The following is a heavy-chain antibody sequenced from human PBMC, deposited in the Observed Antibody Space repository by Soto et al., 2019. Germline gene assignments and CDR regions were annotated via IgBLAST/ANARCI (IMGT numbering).Heavy chain of an antibody. CDR1: GDTFTDYY. V-gene: IGHV1-46*01. CDR3: ARGGHVVVVTAALDS. CDR2: VNPSGGHT. Sequence: QVQLMQSGAEVKKPGASVKVSCKASGDTFTDYYIHWVRQAPGPGLEWMGTVNPSGGHTTYAQHFLGRVTRTRDTATSTLYMELTSLTSADTAIYYCARGGHVVVVTAALDSWGQGTLVTVSS. J-gene: IGHJ4*02. D-gene: IGHD2-21*02.